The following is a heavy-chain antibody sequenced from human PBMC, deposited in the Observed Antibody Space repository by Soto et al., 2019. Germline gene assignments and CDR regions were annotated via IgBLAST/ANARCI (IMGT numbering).Heavy chain of an antibody. J-gene: IGHJ4*02. CDR1: GDSIGTTHSY. Sequence: KPSETLSLTCTVSGDSIGTTHSYWAWIRQSPGKGLEWIGNIHYSGSTYYMPSLRSRVTLSVDTSKNQFSLRLTSVTADDTAVYYCARHEGNGNVWPLDYWGQGSLVTVSS. CDR3: ARHEGNGNVWPLDY. V-gene: IGHV4-39*01. CDR2: IHYSGST. D-gene: IGHD2-8*01.